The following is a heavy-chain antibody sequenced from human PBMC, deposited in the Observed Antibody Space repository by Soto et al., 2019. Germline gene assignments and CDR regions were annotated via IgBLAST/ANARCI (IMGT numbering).Heavy chain of an antibody. CDR3: ARELMITFGGVIVRRDFDP. CDR2: TYYRSKWYN. V-gene: IGHV6-1*01. CDR1: GDSVSSNSAA. D-gene: IGHD3-16*02. Sequence: SQTLSLTCAISGDSVSSNSAAWNWIRQSPSRGLEWLGRTYYRSKWYNDYAVSVKSRITINPDTSKNQFSLQLNSVTPEDTAVYYCARELMITFGGVIVRRDFDPWGQGTLVTVSS. J-gene: IGHJ5*02.